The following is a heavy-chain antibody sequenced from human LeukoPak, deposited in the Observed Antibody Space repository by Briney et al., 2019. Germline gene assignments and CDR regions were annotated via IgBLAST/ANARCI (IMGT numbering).Heavy chain of an antibody. V-gene: IGHV3-30*02. CDR1: GFTFSSYW. J-gene: IGHJ4*02. CDR3: AKDGGGVLWFGELFSFDY. Sequence: GGSLRLSCAASGFTFSSYWMSWVRQAPGKGLEWVAFIRYDGSNKYYADSVKCRFTISRDNSKNTLYLQMNSLRAEDTAVYYCAKDGGGVLWFGELFSFDYWGQGTLVTVSS. D-gene: IGHD3-10*01. CDR2: IRYDGSNK.